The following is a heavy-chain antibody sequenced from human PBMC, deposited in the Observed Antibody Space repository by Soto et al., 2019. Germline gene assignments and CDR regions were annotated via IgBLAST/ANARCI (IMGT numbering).Heavy chain of an antibody. J-gene: IGHJ6*02. V-gene: IGHV3-30-3*01. CDR2: ISYDGSNK. Sequence: QVQLVESGGGVVQPGRSLRLSCAASGFTFSSYAMHWVRQAPGKGLEWVAVISYDGSNKYYADSVKGRFTISRDNSKNTLYLQINSLIAEDTAVYYCARAVVAAIDGGMDVWCQGTTVTVSS. D-gene: IGHD2-15*01. CDR1: GFTFSSYA. CDR3: ARAVVAAIDGGMDV.